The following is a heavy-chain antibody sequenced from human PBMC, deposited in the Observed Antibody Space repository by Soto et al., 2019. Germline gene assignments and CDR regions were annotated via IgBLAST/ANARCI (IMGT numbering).Heavy chain of an antibody. D-gene: IGHD6-19*01. CDR2: IYPGDSDT. CDR3: ARSRRGAYSSGWYSPSGYYNYGIDV. Sequence: GESLKISCKASGYSFTTYWICWVRQMPGKGLEWMGIIYPGDSDTKYSPSLQGQVSISADKSISTAYLQWTSLKASDTAMYYCARSRRGAYSSGWYSPSGYYNYGIDVWGQGTKVTVS. J-gene: IGHJ6*02. CDR1: GYSFTTYW. V-gene: IGHV5-51*01.